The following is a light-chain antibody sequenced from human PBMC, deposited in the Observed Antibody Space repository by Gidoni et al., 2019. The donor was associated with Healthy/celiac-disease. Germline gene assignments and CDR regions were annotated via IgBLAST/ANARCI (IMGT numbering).Light chain of an antibody. CDR1: QSISSW. V-gene: IGKV1-5*01. J-gene: IGKJ4*01. CDR2: DAS. CDR3: QQYNSYPRT. Sequence: DMQMPQSPSTLSASVGDRLTITCRASQSISSWLAWYQQKPGKAPKLLIYDASSLESGVPSRFSGSGSGTEFTLTISSLQPDDFATYYCQQYNSYPRTFGGGTKVEIK.